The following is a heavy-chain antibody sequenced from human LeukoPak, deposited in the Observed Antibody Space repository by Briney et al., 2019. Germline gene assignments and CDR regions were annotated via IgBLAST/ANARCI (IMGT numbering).Heavy chain of an antibody. CDR3: ARARGGSMVGATTSVLDY. Sequence: PGGSLRLSCAASGFTFSSYGMHWVRQAPGKGLDWVAFIRYGGSKKYYADSVKGRFTISRDNSKNTLYLQMNSLRAEDTAVYYCARARGGSMVGATTSVLDYWGQGTLVTVSS. CDR1: GFTFSSYG. CDR2: IRYGGSKK. J-gene: IGHJ4*02. D-gene: IGHD1-26*01. V-gene: IGHV3-30*02.